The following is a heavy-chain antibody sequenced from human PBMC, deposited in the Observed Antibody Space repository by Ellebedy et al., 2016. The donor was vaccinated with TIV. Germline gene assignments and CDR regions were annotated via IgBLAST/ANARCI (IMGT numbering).Heavy chain of an antibody. J-gene: IGHJ4*02. CDR2: INPNSGGT. CDR3: TRDLTNIVSGDY. V-gene: IGHV1-2*02. D-gene: IGHD5/OR15-5a*01. CDR1: GYTFTDYY. Sequence: AASVKVSCKTSGYTFTDYYIHWVRQAPGQGLEWMAWINPNSGGTNYAQKFQGRVTVTRDTYTGTAFLELRRLKSDDTAVYYCTRDLTNIVSGDYWGQGTLITFSS.